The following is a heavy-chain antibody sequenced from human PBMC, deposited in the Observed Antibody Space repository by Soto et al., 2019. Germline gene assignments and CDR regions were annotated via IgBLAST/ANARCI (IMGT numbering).Heavy chain of an antibody. V-gene: IGHV3-9*01. CDR1: GFTFDDYA. D-gene: IGHD6-13*01. Sequence: PGGSLRLSCAASGFTFDDYAMHWVRQAPGKGLEWVSGISWNSGSIGYADSVKGRFTISRDNAKNSLYLQMNSLRAEDTALYYCANGRHRRSWYYYGVEVWGQGTTVTVS. CDR2: ISWNSGSI. J-gene: IGHJ6*02. CDR3: ANGRHRRSWYYYGVEV.